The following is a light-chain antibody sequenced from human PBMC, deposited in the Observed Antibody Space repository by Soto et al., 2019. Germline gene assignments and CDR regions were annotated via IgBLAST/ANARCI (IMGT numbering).Light chain of an antibody. V-gene: IGKV3-20*01. Sequence: EIVVTQSAATLSLSPGERATLSCRASQRIXSSFAWYQQKPGQAPRFLXYGASSRATGIPDRLSGSGSGTDFTLTISRLEPEYFAVYYCQQYGSAPTTFGQGTKVDIK. CDR3: QQYGSAPTT. CDR2: GAS. J-gene: IGKJ1*01. CDR1: QRIXSS.